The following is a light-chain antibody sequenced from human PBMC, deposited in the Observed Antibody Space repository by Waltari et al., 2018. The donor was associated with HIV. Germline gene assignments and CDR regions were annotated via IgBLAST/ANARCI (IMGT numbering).Light chain of an antibody. CDR3: ASFTGDDTLL. CDR2: HLD. Sequence: SAVTQPASVSGLPGQSITISCTGGDSDFGLDNFVSWYQQHPGRVPRLILYHLDSRAPGISDRFSGSRSGPTASLNISRLRAEDKADYYCASFTGDDTLLFGGGTKVTVL. J-gene: IGLJ3*02. CDR1: DSDFGLDNF. V-gene: IGLV2-14*03.